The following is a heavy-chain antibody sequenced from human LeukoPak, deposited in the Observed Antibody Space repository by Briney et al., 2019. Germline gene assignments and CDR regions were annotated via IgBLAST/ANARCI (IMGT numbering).Heavy chain of an antibody. Sequence: SETLSLTCTVSGGSISSYYWSWIRQPPGKGLEWIGYIYYSGSTNYNPSLKSRVTISVDTSKNQFSLKLSSVTAADTAVYYCARGGYSSSWYGRDAFDIWGQGTMVTVSS. CDR2: IYYSGST. D-gene: IGHD6-13*01. CDR3: ARGGYSSSWYGRDAFDI. CDR1: GGSISSYY. V-gene: IGHV4-59*01. J-gene: IGHJ3*02.